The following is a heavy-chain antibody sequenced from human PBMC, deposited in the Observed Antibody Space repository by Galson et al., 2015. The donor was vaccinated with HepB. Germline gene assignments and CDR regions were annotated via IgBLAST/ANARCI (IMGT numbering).Heavy chain of an antibody. Sequence: SVKVSCKASGFTFTRSAVKWVRQARGQRLEWMGWIVIGNGNTNYPQKFQDRVTITRDMSTDTVYMELSSLRAEDTAVYYCAADRVCRSVNCQPYNFDCWGKGTLVTVSP. V-gene: IGHV1-58*01. D-gene: IGHD1-1*01. CDR1: GFTFTRSA. CDR2: IVIGNGNT. J-gene: IGHJ4*02. CDR3: AADRVCRSVNCQPYNFDC.